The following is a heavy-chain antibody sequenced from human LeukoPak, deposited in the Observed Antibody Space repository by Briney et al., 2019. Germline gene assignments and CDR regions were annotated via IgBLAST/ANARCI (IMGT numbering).Heavy chain of an antibody. J-gene: IGHJ5*02. Sequence: ASVKVSCKASGYTFTSYGISWVRQAPGQGLEWMGWISAYNGNTNYAQKLQGRVTMATDTSTSTAYMELRSLRSDDTAVYYCAREGDGGGNGVWYNAGNWFDPWGQGTLVTVSS. CDR2: ISAYNGNT. V-gene: IGHV1-18*01. CDR1: GYTFTSYG. CDR3: AREGDGGGNGVWYNAGNWFDP. D-gene: IGHD2-15*01.